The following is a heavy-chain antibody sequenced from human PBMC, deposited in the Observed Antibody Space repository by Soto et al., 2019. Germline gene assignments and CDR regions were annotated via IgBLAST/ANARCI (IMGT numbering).Heavy chain of an antibody. CDR3: AKEPSSSNWRFYYGMDV. J-gene: IGHJ6*02. CDR2: ISYDGSNK. CDR1: GFTFSSYG. D-gene: IGHD6-13*01. Sequence: QVQLVESGGGVVQPGRSLRLSCAASGFTFSSYGMHWVRQAPGKGLEWVAVISYDGSNKYYADSVKGRFTISRDNSKNTVYLQMNSLRAEDRAVDYCAKEPSSSNWRFYYGMDVWVQGTTVTVSS. V-gene: IGHV3-30*18.